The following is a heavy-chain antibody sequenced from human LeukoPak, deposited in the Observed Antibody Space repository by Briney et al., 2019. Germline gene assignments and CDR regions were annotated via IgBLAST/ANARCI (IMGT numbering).Heavy chain of an antibody. CDR3: AKAFFSGSGGNHQHFDS. CDR2: MSSVT. J-gene: IGHJ4*02. D-gene: IGHD3-10*01. V-gene: IGHV3-23*01. CDR1: GFTFSNFA. Sequence: PGGSLRLSCAASGFTFSNFAMSWVRQAPGKGLEWVSAMSSVTYYADSVKGRFTISRDDSKRTLFLQMNSLRAEDTAVYYCAKAFFSGSGGNHQHFDSWGQGTLVTVSS.